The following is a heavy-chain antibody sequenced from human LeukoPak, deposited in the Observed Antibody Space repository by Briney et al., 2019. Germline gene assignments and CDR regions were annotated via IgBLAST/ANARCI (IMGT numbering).Heavy chain of an antibody. CDR3: ATGRSGWYDYFDY. CDR1: GFTFNCA. J-gene: IGHJ4*02. Sequence: PGGSLRLSCAASGFTFNCAMSWVRQAPGKGLEWVSSISAGGGSTYYADSVKGQFTISRDNPKNTVFLQMNFLGAEDTAVYYCATGRSGWYDYFDYWGQGTLVTVSS. CDR2: ISAGGGST. D-gene: IGHD6-19*01. V-gene: IGHV3-23*01.